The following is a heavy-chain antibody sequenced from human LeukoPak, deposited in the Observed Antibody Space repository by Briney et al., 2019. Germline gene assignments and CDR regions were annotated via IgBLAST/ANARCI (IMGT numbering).Heavy chain of an antibody. CDR1: GFTFSTYW. J-gene: IGHJ4*02. D-gene: IGHD7-27*01. CDR2: VKEDGSEK. Sequence: GGSLRLSCAASGFTFSTYWMNWVRQAPGKGLEWVATVKEDGSEKYYMDSVKGRFIIFRDNAKNSLYLQMNSLRAEDTAVYHYAKNWGWFDYWGQGTLVTVSS. CDR3: AKNWGWFDY. V-gene: IGHV3-7*05.